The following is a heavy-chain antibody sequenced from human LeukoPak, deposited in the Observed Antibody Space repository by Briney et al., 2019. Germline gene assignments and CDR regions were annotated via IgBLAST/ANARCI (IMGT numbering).Heavy chain of an antibody. D-gene: IGHD3-22*01. CDR3: ASPSPLDYDSSGYYYY. J-gene: IGHJ4*02. CDR2: IYSGGST. CDR1: GFTVSSNY. Sequence: GSLRLSCAASGFTVSSNYMSWVRQAPGKGLEWVSVIYSGGSTYYADSVKGRFTISRDNSKNTLYLQMNSLRAEDTAVYYCASPSPLDYDSSGYYYYWGQGTLVTVSS. V-gene: IGHV3-66*01.